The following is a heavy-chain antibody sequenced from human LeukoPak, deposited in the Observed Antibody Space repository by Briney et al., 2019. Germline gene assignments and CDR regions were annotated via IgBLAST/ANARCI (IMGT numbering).Heavy chain of an antibody. CDR3: AKSRYSSAWDYFDY. Sequence: GGSLRLSCAASGFTFSSYAMSWVRQAPGKGLEWVSGISGSGGGTYYPDSVKGRFTISRDNSKNTLYLQMNSLRAEDTAVYYCAKSRYSSAWDYFDYWGQGTLVTVSS. CDR1: GFTFSSYA. V-gene: IGHV3-23*01. D-gene: IGHD6-19*01. J-gene: IGHJ4*02. CDR2: ISGSGGGT.